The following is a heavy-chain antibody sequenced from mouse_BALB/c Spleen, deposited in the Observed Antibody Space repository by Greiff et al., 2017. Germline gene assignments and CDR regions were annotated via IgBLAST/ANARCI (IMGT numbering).Heavy chain of an antibody. D-gene: IGHD1-2*01. Sequence: EVQLQQSGAELVKPGASVKLSCTASGFNIKDTYMHWVKQRPEQGLEWIGRIDPANGNTKYDPKFQGKATITADTSSNTAYLQLSSLTSEDTAVYYCARSTATRWFAYWGQGTLVTVSA. V-gene: IGHV14-3*02. CDR1: GFNIKDTY. J-gene: IGHJ3*01. CDR2: IDPANGNT. CDR3: ARSTATRWFAY.